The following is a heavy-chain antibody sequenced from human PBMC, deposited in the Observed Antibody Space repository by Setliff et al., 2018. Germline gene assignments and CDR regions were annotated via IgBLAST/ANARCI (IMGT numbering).Heavy chain of an antibody. CDR3: VRGGSAWAWNYDL. J-gene: IGHJ2*01. CDR2: IHFSGNT. CDR1: GGSISGYY. V-gene: IGHV4-59*01. D-gene: IGHD3-16*01. Sequence: NPSETLSLTCTVPGGSISGYYWNWIRQTPEMRLEWSGHIHFSGNTHFNPSLMSRVTMSVDTSKNQFSLNVNSVTSADTAVYYCVRGGSAWAWNYDLWGRGTLVTVSS.